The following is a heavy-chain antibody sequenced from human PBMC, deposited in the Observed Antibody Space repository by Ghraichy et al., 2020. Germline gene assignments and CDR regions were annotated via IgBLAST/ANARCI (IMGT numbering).Heavy chain of an antibody. V-gene: IGHV3-23*01. CDR2: VSLSGGGT. J-gene: IGHJ1*01. Sequence: GESLNISCAASGFTFTNYAISWVRQAPGKGLEWVSSVSLSGGGTYYADSVKGRFTVSRDNSKNMVYLQMNSLRVEDTAVYYCAKLGFCSRADCYSQYFQHWGQGTLVTVSS. D-gene: IGHD2-2*02. CDR1: GFTFTNYA. CDR3: AKLGFCSRADCYSQYFQH.